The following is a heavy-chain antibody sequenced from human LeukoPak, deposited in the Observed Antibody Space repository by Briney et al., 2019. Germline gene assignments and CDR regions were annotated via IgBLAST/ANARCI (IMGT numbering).Heavy chain of an antibody. J-gene: IGHJ5*02. V-gene: IGHV1-3*01. CDR3: ARGAPIRVAGAATFDP. CDR2: INAGNGNI. D-gene: IGHD6-19*01. CDR1: GYTFTTCA. Sequence: ASVKVSCKTSGYTFTTCAIHWVRQAPGQRLEWMGWINAGNGNIKYSQKFQGRVTITRDTSATTAYMELSSLRSEDTAVYYCARGAPIRVAGAATFDPWGQGTLVTVSS.